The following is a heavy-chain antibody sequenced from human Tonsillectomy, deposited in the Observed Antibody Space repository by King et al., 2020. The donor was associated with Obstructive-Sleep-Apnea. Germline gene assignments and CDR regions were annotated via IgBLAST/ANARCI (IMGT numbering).Heavy chain of an antibody. J-gene: IGHJ3*02. V-gene: IGHV4-31*03. CDR1: GGSISSGGYY. Sequence: QLQESGPGLVKPSQSLSLICNVSGGSISSGGYYWSWIRQNPGKGLEWIGYIYYSGSAYYNPSLKSRVTISVDTSKNQFSLKLSSVTAADTAVYYCARDPAYYYGSGTPSVGFDIWGQGTLVIVSS. CDR2: IYYSGSA. D-gene: IGHD3-10*01. CDR3: ARDPAYYYGSGTPSVGFDI.